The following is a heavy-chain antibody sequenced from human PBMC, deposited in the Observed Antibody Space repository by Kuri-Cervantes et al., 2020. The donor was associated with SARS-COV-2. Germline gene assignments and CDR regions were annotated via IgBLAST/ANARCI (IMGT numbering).Heavy chain of an antibody. CDR2: IYHSGNT. CDR3: AREDIVVVPAAMPAGYYYYGMDV. J-gene: IGHJ6*02. CDR1: RYSITNGYF. V-gene: IGHV4-38-2*02. Sequence: ESLKISCVVSRYSITNGYFWGWIRQPPGKGLEWIGSIYHSGNTYQNPSLKSRVSISVDTSKNQFSLKLTSVTAADTAVYYCAREDIVVVPAAMPAGYYYYGMDVWGQGTTVTVSS. D-gene: IGHD2-2*01.